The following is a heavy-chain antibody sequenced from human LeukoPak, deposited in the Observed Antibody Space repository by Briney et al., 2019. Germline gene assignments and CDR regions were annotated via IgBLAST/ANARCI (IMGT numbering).Heavy chain of an antibody. V-gene: IGHV4-61*02. CDR3: ARDRTGYYDSSGYPLDAFDI. D-gene: IGHD3-22*01. CDR1: GGSISSGSYY. CDR2: IYTGGST. Sequence: SETLSLTCTVYGGSISSGSYYWSWIRQPAGKGLEWIGRIYTGGSTNYNPSLKSRVTISVDTSKNQFSLKLSSVTAADTAVYYCARDRTGYYDSSGYPLDAFDIWGQGTMVTVSS. J-gene: IGHJ3*02.